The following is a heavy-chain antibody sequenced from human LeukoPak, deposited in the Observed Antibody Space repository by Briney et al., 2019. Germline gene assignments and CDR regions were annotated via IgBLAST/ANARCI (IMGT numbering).Heavy chain of an antibody. V-gene: IGHV1-69*05. Sequence: SVKVSCTASGGTFSSYAISWVRQAPGQGLDWIGGLIPIFGTANYAQKFQGRVTITTDESTSTAYMELSSLRSEDTAVYYCARNTYSGSPSWGQGTLVTVSS. J-gene: IGHJ5*02. CDR3: ARNTYSGSPS. CDR1: GGTFSSYA. D-gene: IGHD1-26*01. CDR2: LIPIFGTA.